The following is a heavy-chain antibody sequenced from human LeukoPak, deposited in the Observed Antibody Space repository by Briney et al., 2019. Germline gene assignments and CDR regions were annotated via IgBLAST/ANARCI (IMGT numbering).Heavy chain of an antibody. CDR3: ARAYDFWSGYYTPGGYYYFDY. D-gene: IGHD3-3*01. Sequence: AAVKVSCKASGYTFTSYGISWVRQAPGQGLEWMGWISHYNGYINYAQKLQGRVTMTPDTSTSTVYMELRSLRSDDTAVYYCARAYDFWSGYYTPGGYYYFDYWGQGTLVTVSS. J-gene: IGHJ4*02. CDR2: ISHYNGYI. V-gene: IGHV1-18*01. CDR1: GYTFTSYG.